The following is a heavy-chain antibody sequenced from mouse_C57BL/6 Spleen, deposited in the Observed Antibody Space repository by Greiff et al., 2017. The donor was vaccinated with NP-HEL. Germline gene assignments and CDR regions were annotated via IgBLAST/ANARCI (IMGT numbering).Heavy chain of an antibody. CDR1: GYTFTSYG. V-gene: IGHV1-81*01. Sequence: VQLQQSGAELARPGASVKLSCKASGYTFTSYGISWVKQRTGQGLEWIGEIYPRSGNTYYNEKFKGKATLTADKSSSTAYMELRSLTSEDSAVYFCARIGSTMITTRSFDYWGQGTTLTVSS. CDR3: ARIGSTMITTRSFDY. J-gene: IGHJ2*01. D-gene: IGHD2-4*01. CDR2: IYPRSGNT.